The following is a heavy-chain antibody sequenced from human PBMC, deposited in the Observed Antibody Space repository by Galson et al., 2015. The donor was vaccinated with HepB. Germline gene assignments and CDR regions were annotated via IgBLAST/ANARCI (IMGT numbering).Heavy chain of an antibody. V-gene: IGHV3-15*01. Sequence: LRLSCAASGFTFSNAWMSWVRQAPGKGLEWVGRIKSKTDGGTTDYAAPVKGRFTISRDDSKNTLYLQMNSLKTEDTAVYYCTTGATYYYGSGSYYKDYWGQGTLVTVSS. CDR2: IKSKTDGGTT. J-gene: IGHJ4*02. CDR1: GFTFSNAW. CDR3: TTGATYYYGSGSYYKDY. D-gene: IGHD3-10*01.